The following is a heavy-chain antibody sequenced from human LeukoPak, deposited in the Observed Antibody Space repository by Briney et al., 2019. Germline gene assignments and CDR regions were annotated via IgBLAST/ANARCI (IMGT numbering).Heavy chain of an antibody. CDR1: GFTFSSYS. Sequence: GGSLRLSCAASGFTFSSYSINWVRQAPGKGLEWVSSISSSSYIYYAESVKGRFTISRDNAKNSLYLQMNSLRAEDTAVYYCARESGSASFDYWGQGTLVTVSS. CDR2: ISSSSYI. J-gene: IGHJ4*02. V-gene: IGHV3-21*01. D-gene: IGHD6-19*01. CDR3: ARESGSASFDY.